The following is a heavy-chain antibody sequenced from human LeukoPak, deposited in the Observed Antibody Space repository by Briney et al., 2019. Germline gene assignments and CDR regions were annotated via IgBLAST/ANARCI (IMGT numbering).Heavy chain of an antibody. V-gene: IGHV4-34*01. D-gene: IGHD1-26*01. CDR3: ARGQLVGATRYDY. CDR1: GGSFSGYY. J-gene: IGHJ4*02. CDR2: INHSGST. Sequence: SETLSLTCAVYGGSFSGYYWSWIRQPPGKGLEWIGEINHSGSTDYYPSLKSRVTISVDTSKNQFSLKLSSVTAADTAVYYCARGQLVGATRYDYWGQGTLVTVSS.